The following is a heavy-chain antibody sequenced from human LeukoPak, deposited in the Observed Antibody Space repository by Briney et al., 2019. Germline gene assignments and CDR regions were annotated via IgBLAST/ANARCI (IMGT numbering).Heavy chain of an antibody. J-gene: IGHJ4*02. V-gene: IGHV3-7*01. CDR3: ARGPYYDSSGYYYVPLYFDY. D-gene: IGHD3-22*01. CDR1: GFTVSSNY. Sequence: GGSLRLSCAASGFTVSSNYMSWVRQAPGKGLEWVANIKQDGSEKYYVDSVKGRFTISRDNAKNSLYLQMNSLRAEDTAVYYCARGPYYDSSGYYYVPLYFDYWGQGTLVTVSS. CDR2: IKQDGSEK.